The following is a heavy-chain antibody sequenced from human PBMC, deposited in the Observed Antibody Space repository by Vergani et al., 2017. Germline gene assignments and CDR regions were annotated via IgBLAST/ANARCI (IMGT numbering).Heavy chain of an antibody. V-gene: IGHV4-34*01. Sequence: QVQLQQWGAGLLKPSETLSLTCAVYGGSFSGYYWSWIRQPPGKGLEWMGEINHRGSTNYNPSLKSRVTISVDTSKNQFSLKLSSVTAADTAVYYCAIVGRVDTIWFDPWGQGTLVTVSS. CDR1: GGSFSGYY. J-gene: IGHJ5*02. CDR2: INHRGST. D-gene: IGHD5-18*01. CDR3: AIVGRVDTIWFDP.